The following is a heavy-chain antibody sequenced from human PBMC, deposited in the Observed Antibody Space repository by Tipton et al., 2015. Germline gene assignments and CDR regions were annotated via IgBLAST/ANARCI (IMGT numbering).Heavy chain of an antibody. V-gene: IGHV4-61*01. CDR1: GGSVSSPSYY. CDR3: ACQDYDSLTRDYQTVDY. CDR2: IYYIGST. J-gene: IGHJ4*02. Sequence: LRLSCAVSGGSVSSPSYYWSWIRQPPGKGLEWIGYIYYIGSTNYNPSLRGRLTMSIDTSKNQFSLNLSSVTAADTAVYYCACQDYDSLTRDYQTVDYWGQGTLVTVSS. D-gene: IGHD3-9*01.